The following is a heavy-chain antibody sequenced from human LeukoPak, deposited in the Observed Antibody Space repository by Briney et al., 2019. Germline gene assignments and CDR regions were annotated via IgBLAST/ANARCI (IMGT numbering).Heavy chain of an antibody. J-gene: IGHJ4*02. Sequence: PGGSLRLSCAASGFTFSSYWMSWVRQAPGKGLEWVANIKQDGSEKYYVDSVKGRFTISRDNAKNSLYLQMNSLRAEDTAVYYCARGAHDSSGCYYESFGYWGQGTLVTVSS. CDR3: ARGAHDSSGCYYESFGY. CDR2: IKQDGSEK. V-gene: IGHV3-7*01. CDR1: GFTFSSYW. D-gene: IGHD3-22*01.